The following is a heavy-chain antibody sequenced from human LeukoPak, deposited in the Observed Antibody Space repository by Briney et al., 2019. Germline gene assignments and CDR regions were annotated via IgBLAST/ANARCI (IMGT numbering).Heavy chain of an antibody. V-gene: IGHV3-64D*08. CDR2: ISENGDRT. J-gene: IGHJ4*02. Sequence: GGSLRLSCSASVFAFGVFVIHWVRQAPGKGLEYVSSISENGDRTNHADSVKGRFTISRDNSKNTLYLQMTSLRVEDTAVYYCVKDLSGWYSFDYWGQGTLVTVSS. CDR3: VKDLSGWYSFDY. CDR1: VFAFGVFV. D-gene: IGHD6-19*01.